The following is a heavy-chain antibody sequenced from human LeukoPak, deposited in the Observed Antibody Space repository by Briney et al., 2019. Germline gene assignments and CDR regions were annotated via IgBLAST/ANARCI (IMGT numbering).Heavy chain of an antibody. CDR2: ISSSGSTI. CDR3: ARSTVTTIY. CDR1: GFTFSSYE. Sequence: GGSLRLSCAASGFTFSSYEMNWVRQAPGKGLEWVSYISSSGSTIYYAHSVKGRFTISRDNAKNSLYLQMDSLRAEDTAVYYCARSTVTTIYWGQGTLVTVSS. D-gene: IGHD4-17*01. V-gene: IGHV3-48*03. J-gene: IGHJ4*02.